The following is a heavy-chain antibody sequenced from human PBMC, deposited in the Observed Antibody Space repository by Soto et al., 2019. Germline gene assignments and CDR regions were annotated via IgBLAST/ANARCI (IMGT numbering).Heavy chain of an antibody. CDR1: GYTFTNFG. Sequence: QVQLVQSGAEVKKPGASVKVSCKASGYTFTNFGISWVRQAPGQGLEWMGWISAYNGNTNYAQKFQGRATMTTDTSTSTANMEVRSLRFDDTAVYYCARVGTPIDYWGQGTLVTVSS. CDR3: ARVGTPIDY. J-gene: IGHJ4*02. D-gene: IGHD7-27*01. CDR2: ISAYNGNT. V-gene: IGHV1-18*01.